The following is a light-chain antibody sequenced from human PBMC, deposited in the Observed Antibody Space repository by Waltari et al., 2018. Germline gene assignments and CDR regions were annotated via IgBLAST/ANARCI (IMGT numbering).Light chain of an antibody. Sequence: SYVLTQPPSVSVAPGKAARITCGGNSFGSRSGHRYQQKPGQAPVLVIYYDSDRPSGIPERISGSKSGNTATLTISRVEAGDEAAYYCQLWESGSDRVVFGGGTKLTVL. CDR2: YDS. CDR1: SFGSRS. CDR3: QLWESGSDRVV. J-gene: IGLJ2*01. V-gene: IGLV3-21*01.